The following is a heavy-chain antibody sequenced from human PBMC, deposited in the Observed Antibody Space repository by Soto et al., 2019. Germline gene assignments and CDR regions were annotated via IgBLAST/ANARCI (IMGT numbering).Heavy chain of an antibody. CDR2: ISGSGGST. CDR1: GFTFISYA. D-gene: IGHD3-22*01. Sequence: PGGSLRLSCAASGFTFISYAMSWVRQAPGKGLEWVSAISGSGGSTYYADSVKGRFTISRDNSKNTLYLQMNSLRAEDTAVYYCANPLRVTMIVVPPDAFDIWGQGTMVTVSS. CDR3: ANPLRVTMIVVPPDAFDI. V-gene: IGHV3-23*01. J-gene: IGHJ3*02.